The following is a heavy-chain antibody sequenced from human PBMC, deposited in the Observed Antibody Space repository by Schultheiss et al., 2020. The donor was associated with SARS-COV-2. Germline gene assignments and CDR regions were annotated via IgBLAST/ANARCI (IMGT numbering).Heavy chain of an antibody. CDR2: IWYDGSNK. CDR3: ARDLAAAGTWRVYSNYYYYGMDV. J-gene: IGHJ6*02. Sequence: GGSLRLSCAASGFTFSDYYMSWIRQAPGKGLEWVAVIWYDGSNKYYADSVKGRFTISRDNSKNTLYLQMNSLRAEDTAVYYCARDLAAAGTWRVYSNYYYYGMDVWGQGTTVTVSS. CDR1: GFTFSDYY. V-gene: IGHV3-33*08. D-gene: IGHD6-13*01.